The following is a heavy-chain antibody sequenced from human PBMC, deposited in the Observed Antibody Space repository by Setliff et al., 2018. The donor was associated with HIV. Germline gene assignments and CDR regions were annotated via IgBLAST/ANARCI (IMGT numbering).Heavy chain of an antibody. Sequence: PSETLSLTSTASGGSISSYYWAWIRQHPGKGLEWIGHIYYSGDTHYNPSLKSRLTISIDTSVNRFSLKLSSVTAADTAVYFCARIAWYSESTYGHDLYYCYFWGQGCLVTVSS. CDR3: ARIAWYSESTYGHDLYYCYF. J-gene: IGHJ4*02. D-gene: IGHD5-18*01. CDR2: IYYSGDT. V-gene: IGHV4-59*06. CDR1: GGSISSYY.